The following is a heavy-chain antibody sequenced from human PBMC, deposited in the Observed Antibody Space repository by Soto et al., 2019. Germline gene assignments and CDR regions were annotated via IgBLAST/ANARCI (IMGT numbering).Heavy chain of an antibody. CDR2: IKQDGSEK. Sequence: EVQLVESGGGLVQPGGSLRLSCAASGFTFSSYWMSWVRQAPGKGLEWVANIKQDGSEKYYVDSVKGRFTISRDNAKNSLYLKMNSLRAEDTAVYYCARAVRTRRGFDYWYFDLWGRGTLVTVSS. J-gene: IGHJ2*01. CDR1: GFTFSSYW. CDR3: ARAVRTRRGFDYWYFDL. D-gene: IGHD3-10*01. V-gene: IGHV3-7*01.